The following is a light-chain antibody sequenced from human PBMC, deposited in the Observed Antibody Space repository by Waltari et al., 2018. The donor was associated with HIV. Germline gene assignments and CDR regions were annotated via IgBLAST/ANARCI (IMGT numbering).Light chain of an antibody. CDR1: NSAIGSYDY. CDR2: EVT. Sequence: QSALTQPPSASGSPGQSVTLSCTGSNSAIGSYDYVPLYQLHPGKAPKLVISEVTKRPSGVSDRFSGSKSANTAFLTVSGLQAEDEADYYCSSFADRDGFYVLFGGGTRLTVL. J-gene: IGLJ2*01. V-gene: IGLV2-8*01. CDR3: SSFADRDGFYVL.